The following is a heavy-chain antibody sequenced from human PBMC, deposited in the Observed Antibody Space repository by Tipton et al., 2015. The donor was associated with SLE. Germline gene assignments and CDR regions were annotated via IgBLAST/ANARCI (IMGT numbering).Heavy chain of an antibody. J-gene: IGHJ3*01. CDR2: IYHTGST. CDR3: ARGIATGAIFGVVPLF. V-gene: IGHV4-34*01. D-gene: IGHD3-3*01. Sequence: TLSLTCAVYGGSFSGYYSSWIRQPPGKGLEWIGYIYHTGSTNYNPSLRSRVAISVDTSKNQLSLNLTSLTGADTAVYYCARGIATGAIFGVVPLFWGQGRMVSVSS. CDR1: GGSFSGYY.